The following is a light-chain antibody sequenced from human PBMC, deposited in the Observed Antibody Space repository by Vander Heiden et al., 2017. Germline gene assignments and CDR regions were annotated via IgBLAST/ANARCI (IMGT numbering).Light chain of an antibody. J-gene: IGKJ3*01. CDR2: AAY. V-gene: IGKV1-39*01. Sequence: DIQMTQSPSSLSASVGDRVTITCRASQSISSNLTRYQQKPGKAPKLLLYAAYSLQSGVPSRFTGSGSGTDFTLTISRLQPEDFATYYSQQCYSGVTFGHGTKVDIK. CDR3: QQCYSGVT. CDR1: QSISSN.